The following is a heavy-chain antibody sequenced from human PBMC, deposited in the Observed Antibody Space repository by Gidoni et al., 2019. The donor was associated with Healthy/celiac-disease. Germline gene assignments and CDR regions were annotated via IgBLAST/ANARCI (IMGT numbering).Heavy chain of an antibody. J-gene: IGHJ4*02. V-gene: IGHV3-30-3*01. Sequence: QVQLVASGGGVVQPGRSLRLSCAASGFTFSSYAMHWVRQAPGTGLEWGAVISYDGSNKYYADSVKGRFTSSRDNSKNTRYLQMNSLRAEDTAVYYCARDSEPSRRFEFGELDYWGQGTLVTVSS. CDR2: ISYDGSNK. CDR1: GFTFSSYA. CDR3: ARDSEPSRRFEFGELDY. D-gene: IGHD3-10*01.